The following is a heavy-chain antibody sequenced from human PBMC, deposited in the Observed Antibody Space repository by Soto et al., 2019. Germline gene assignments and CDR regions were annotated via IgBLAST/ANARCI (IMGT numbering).Heavy chain of an antibody. CDR1: GFTFDDYA. V-gene: IGHV3-9*01. Sequence: GGSLRLSCAASGFTFDDYAMHWVRQAPGKGLEWVSGISWNSGSIGYADSVKGRFTISRDNAKNSLYLQMNSLRAEDTALYYCAKETITDIVANYYYYYMDVWGKGTTVTVSS. CDR3: AKETITDIVANYYYYYMDV. J-gene: IGHJ6*03. CDR2: ISWNSGSI. D-gene: IGHD5-12*01.